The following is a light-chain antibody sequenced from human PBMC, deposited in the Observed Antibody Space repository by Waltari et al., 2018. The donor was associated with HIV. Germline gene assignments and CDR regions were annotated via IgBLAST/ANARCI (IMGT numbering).Light chain of an antibody. CDR1: SSNIGNNF. Sequence: QSVLTQPPSVSAAPGQKVTISCSGSSSNIGNNFVSWYQQLPGTAPKLLIYEKSKRPSGTPDRFSGSKSGTSATLGITGLQTGDEADYYCGSWDSSLSSAVFGGGTKLTVL. J-gene: IGLJ2*01. CDR3: GSWDSSLSSAV. V-gene: IGLV1-51*01. CDR2: EKS.